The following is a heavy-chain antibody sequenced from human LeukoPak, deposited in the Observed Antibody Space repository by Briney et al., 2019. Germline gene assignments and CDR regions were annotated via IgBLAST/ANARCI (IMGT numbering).Heavy chain of an antibody. D-gene: IGHD3-16*01. V-gene: IGHV3-33*03. CDR1: GFTFSSYG. CDR3: ATLWGDMDV. J-gene: IGHJ6*02. Sequence: GGSLRLSCAASGFTFSSYGMHWVRQAPGKGLEWVAVIWYDGSNKYYADSVKGRFTISKDNSKNTVSLQRNSLRVEDTAVYYCATLWGDMDVWGQGTTVSVSS. CDR2: IWYDGSNK.